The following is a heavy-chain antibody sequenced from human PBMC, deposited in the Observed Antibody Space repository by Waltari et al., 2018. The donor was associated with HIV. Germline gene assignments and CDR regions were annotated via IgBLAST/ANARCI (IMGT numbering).Heavy chain of an antibody. CDR2: YIPIFGTT. V-gene: IGHV1-69*01. CDR3: ARDPDYYGSRVLDP. Sequence: QVQLVQSGAEVKKPGSSVKVSCKASGGTFSSYAISWVRQAPGQGLEWMGGYIPIFGTTEHAQKFQGRVPMTADESTSTAYMELSSLRSEDTAVYYCARDPDYYGSRVLDPWGQGTLVTVSS. J-gene: IGHJ5*02. D-gene: IGHD3-22*01. CDR1: GGTFSSYA.